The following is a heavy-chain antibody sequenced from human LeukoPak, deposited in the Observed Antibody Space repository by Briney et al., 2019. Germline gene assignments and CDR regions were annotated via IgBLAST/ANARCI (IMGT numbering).Heavy chain of an antibody. CDR3: ARDESRLDRRDFGY. D-gene: IGHD1-1*01. Sequence: GGSLRLSCAVSGFTFSTYWMTWVRQAPGKGLEWVAHIKEDGSEKLYVESVKGRFTISRDNARNSLYLQMNSLRADDTAVYYCARDESRLDRRDFGYWGQGTLVTVSS. J-gene: IGHJ4*02. CDR2: IKEDGSEK. V-gene: IGHV3-7*01. CDR1: GFTFSTYW.